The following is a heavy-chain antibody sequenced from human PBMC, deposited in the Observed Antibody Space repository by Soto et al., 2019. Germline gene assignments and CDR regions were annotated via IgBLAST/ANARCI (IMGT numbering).Heavy chain of an antibody. CDR3: ARRDYYYYYMDV. V-gene: IGHV4-59*08. CDR2: IYYSGST. J-gene: IGHJ6*03. Sequence: LSLTCTVSGGSISSYYWSWIRQPPGKGLEWIGYIYYSGSTNYNPSLKSRVTISVDTSKNQFSLKLSSVTAADTAVYYCARRDYYYYYMDVWGKGTTVTVSS. CDR1: GGSISSYY.